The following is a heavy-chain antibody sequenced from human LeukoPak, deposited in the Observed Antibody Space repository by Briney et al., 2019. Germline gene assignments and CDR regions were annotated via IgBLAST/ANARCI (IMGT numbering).Heavy chain of an antibody. CDR2: ISAYNGNT. V-gene: IGHV1-18*01. CDR1: GYTFTSYG. Sequence: ASVKVSCKASGYTFTSYGISWVRQAPGQGLEWVGWISAYNGNTNYVQKLQGRVTMTKDTPTSTAYMELRSLRSDDTAVYYCARHNYDILTGSPLFDYWGQGTLVTVSS. D-gene: IGHD3-9*01. J-gene: IGHJ4*02. CDR3: ARHNYDILTGSPLFDY.